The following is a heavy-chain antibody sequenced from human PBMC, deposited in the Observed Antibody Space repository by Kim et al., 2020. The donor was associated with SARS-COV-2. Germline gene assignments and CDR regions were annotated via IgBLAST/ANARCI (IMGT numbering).Heavy chain of an antibody. CDR3: ARLGSGWSTGWIDP. Sequence: GESLKISCQASGYDFYNYWIGWVRQMPGEGLEWMGIIRPGDSSATYSPSFQGQVTISADTSITTAYLHWSSLKASDTAIYYCARLGSGWSTGWIDPWGQGTLVSVSS. CDR2: IRPGDSSA. V-gene: IGHV5-51*01. J-gene: IGHJ5*01. D-gene: IGHD6-19*01. CDR1: GYDFYNYW.